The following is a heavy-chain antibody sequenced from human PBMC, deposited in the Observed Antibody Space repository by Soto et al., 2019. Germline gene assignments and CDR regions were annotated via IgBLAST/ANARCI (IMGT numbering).Heavy chain of an antibody. CDR2: ISGSGAYT. D-gene: IGHD3-10*01. CDR1: GFTFSGYA. CDR3: AKEGDDYGSGTSFYFDY. V-gene: IGHV3-23*01. J-gene: IGHJ4*02. Sequence: GGSLRLSCAASGFTFSGYAMSWVRQAPGKGLEWVSAISGSGAYTYYADSVKGRFTISRDNSKNTLFLQMNSLRAEDTAVFYCAKEGDDYGSGTSFYFDYWGQGILVTVSS.